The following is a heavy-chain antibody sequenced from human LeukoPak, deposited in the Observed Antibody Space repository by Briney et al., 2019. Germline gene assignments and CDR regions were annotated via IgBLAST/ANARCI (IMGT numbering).Heavy chain of an antibody. CDR2: ISSDGGST. Sequence: GGSLRLSCAASGFTFSSYAMHWVRQAPGKGLEYVSAISSDGGSTYYANSVKGRFTISRDNSKNTLYLQMGSLRAGDMAVYYCARGGSGVPYYYYYMDVWGKGTTVTVSS. CDR1: GFTFSSYA. V-gene: IGHV3-64*01. D-gene: IGHD3-10*01. CDR3: ARGGSGVPYYYYYMDV. J-gene: IGHJ6*03.